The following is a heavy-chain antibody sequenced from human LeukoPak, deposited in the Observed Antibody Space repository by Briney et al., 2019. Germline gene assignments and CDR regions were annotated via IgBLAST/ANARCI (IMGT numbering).Heavy chain of an antibody. Sequence: GASVKVSCKASGYTFTSYGITWVRQAPGQGLEWMGWINANNGDTNYAQNLQGRVTMTRDTSTSTAYMELRSLRSDDTAEYYCARGPIAAAGDYWGQGTLVTVSS. D-gene: IGHD6-13*01. CDR1: GYTFTSYG. CDR2: INANNGDT. V-gene: IGHV1-18*01. CDR3: ARGPIAAAGDY. J-gene: IGHJ4*02.